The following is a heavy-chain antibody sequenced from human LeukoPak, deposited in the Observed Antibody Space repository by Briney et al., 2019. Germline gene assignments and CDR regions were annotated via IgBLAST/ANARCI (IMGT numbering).Heavy chain of an antibody. CDR3: ARFSPYYDSSGYVDY. CDR1: GGSISSYY. CDR2: IYYSGST. V-gene: IGHV4-59*08. D-gene: IGHD3-22*01. J-gene: IGHJ4*02. Sequence: SETLSLTCTVSGGSISSYYWSWIRQPPGKGLEWIGDIYYSGSTNYNPSLKSRVTISVDTSKNQFSLKLSSVTAADTAVYYCARFSPYYDSSGYVDYWGQGTLVTVSS.